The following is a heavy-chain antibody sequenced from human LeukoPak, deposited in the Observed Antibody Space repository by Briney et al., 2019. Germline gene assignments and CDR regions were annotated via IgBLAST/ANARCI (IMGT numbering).Heavy chain of an antibody. J-gene: IGHJ6*03. CDR2: IYYSGST. V-gene: IGHV4-59*01. Sequence: SETLSLTCTVSCGSINSYYWSWIRQPPGQGVEWIGYIYYSGSTNYNPSLKSRVTISVDTSKHQFSLKLSSVTAADTAVYYCARGMTQEYYYYYYYMDVWGKGTTVTVSS. CDR3: ARGMTQEYYYYYYYMDV. CDR1: CGSINSYY.